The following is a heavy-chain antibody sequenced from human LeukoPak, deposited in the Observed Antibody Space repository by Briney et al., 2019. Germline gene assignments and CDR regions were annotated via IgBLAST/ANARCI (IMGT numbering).Heavy chain of an antibody. CDR3: ARTVPVVVVTATFFDY. J-gene: IGHJ4*02. D-gene: IGHD2-15*01. CDR1: GYTFTSYG. Sequence: ASVKVSCKASGYTFTSYGISWVRQAPGQGLEWMGWISAYNGNTNYAQKLQGRVTMTTDTSTSTAYMELRSLRSDDTAVYYCARTVPVVVVTATFFDYWGQGTLVTVSS. CDR2: ISAYNGNT. V-gene: IGHV1-18*01.